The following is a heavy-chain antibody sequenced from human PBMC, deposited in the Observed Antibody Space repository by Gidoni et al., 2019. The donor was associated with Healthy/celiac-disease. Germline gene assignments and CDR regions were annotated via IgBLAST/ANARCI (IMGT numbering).Heavy chain of an antibody. J-gene: IGHJ3*02. V-gene: IGHV4-31*03. CDR3: ARDLVFGQIDI. CDR1: LCSISSGGYY. CDR2: IYYSGST. D-gene: IGHD3-3*01. Sequence: QVQLQESGPGLLKPSPTLSLTRTVPLCSISSGGYYWTWIRQHPGKGLEWIGYIYYSGSTYYNPSLKSRVTISVDTSKNQFSLKLSSVTAADTAVYYCARDLVFGQIDIWGQGTRGTVSS.